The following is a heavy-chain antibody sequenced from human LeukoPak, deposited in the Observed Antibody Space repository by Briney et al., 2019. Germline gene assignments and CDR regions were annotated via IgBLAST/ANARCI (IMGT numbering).Heavy chain of an antibody. CDR3: ARLVSGWFDP. CDR2: IYYSGST. D-gene: IGHD3-10*01. V-gene: IGHV4-39*01. Sequence: SETLSLTCTVSGGSISSSTYYWGWIRQPPGKGLEWIGSIYYSGSTYYNPSLKSRVTVSVDPSKNQFSLKLSSVTAADTAVYYCARLVSGWFDPWGQGTLVTVSS. CDR1: GGSISSSTYY. J-gene: IGHJ5*02.